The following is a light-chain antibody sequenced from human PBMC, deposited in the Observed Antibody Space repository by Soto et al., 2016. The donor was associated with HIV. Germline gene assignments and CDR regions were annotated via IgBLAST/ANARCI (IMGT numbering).Light chain of an antibody. CDR2: GEN. V-gene: IGLV3-19*01. CDR1: SLRSYS. CDR3: LSWDNGDV. J-gene: IGLJ1*01. Sequence: SSELTQDPSVSVALGQTVRITCQGDSLRSYSASWYQQKPGQAPVLVIYGENXRPSGIPDRFSGSNSGDTVSXTITGAQADDEADYYCLSWDNGDVFGSGTKVTVL.